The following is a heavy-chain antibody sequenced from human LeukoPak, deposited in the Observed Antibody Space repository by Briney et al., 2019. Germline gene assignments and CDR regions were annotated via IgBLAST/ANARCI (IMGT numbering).Heavy chain of an antibody. V-gene: IGHV3-23*01. Sequence: GSLRLSCGASTFTFSSYGMSWVRQAPGKGLDWVSAISGSGGSSYYADSVKGRFTISRDNSKNSLYLQMNSLRAEDTAVYYCAKDGYCSAGSCFSANDALDIWGQGTMVTVSS. CDR3: AKDGYCSAGSCFSANDALDI. CDR2: ISGSGGSS. J-gene: IGHJ3*02. CDR1: TFTFSSYG. D-gene: IGHD2-15*01.